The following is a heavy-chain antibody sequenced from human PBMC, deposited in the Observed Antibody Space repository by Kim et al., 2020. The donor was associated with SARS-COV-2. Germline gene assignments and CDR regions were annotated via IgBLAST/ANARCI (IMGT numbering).Heavy chain of an antibody. V-gene: IGHV3-23*03. CDR2: IYSGGSST. D-gene: IGHD5-12*01. J-gene: IGHJ4*02. CDR3: ANSGSLSY. CDR1: GFTFSSYA. Sequence: GGSLRLSCAASGFTFSSYAMSWVRQAPGKGLEWVSVIYSGGSSTYYADSVKGRFTISRDNSKNTLYLQMNSLRAEDTAVYYCANSGSLSYWGQGTLVTVS.